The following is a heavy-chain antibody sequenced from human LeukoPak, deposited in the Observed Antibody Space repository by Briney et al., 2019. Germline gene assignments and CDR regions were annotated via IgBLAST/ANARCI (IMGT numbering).Heavy chain of an antibody. Sequence: SETLSLTCTVSGGSIISSSYYWGWIRQPPGKGLEWIGSINYSGNTFYNPSLKSRVTISVDTSKNQFSLNLSSVTAADTAVYYCARRPQSYINVWGKGTTVTVSS. CDR2: INYSGNT. J-gene: IGHJ6*03. CDR3: ARRPQSYINV. CDR1: GGSIISSSYY. V-gene: IGHV4-39*01.